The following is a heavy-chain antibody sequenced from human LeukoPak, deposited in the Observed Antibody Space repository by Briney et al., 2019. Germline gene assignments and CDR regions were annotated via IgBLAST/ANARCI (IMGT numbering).Heavy chain of an antibody. Sequence: SETLSLTCAVYGGSFSGYYWSWIRQPPGKGLEWIGEINHSGSTNYNPSLTSRVTISVDTSKNQFSLKLSSVTAADTAVYYCARTRQWLGRPYYFDYWGQGTLVTVSS. CDR3: ARTRQWLGRPYYFDY. D-gene: IGHD6-19*01. J-gene: IGHJ4*02. CDR2: INHSGST. V-gene: IGHV4-34*01. CDR1: GGSFSGYY.